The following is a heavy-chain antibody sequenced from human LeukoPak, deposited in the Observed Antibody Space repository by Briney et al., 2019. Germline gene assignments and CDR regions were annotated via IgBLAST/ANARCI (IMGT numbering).Heavy chain of an antibody. CDR1: GGTFSSYA. CDR2: IIPIFGTA. CDR3: ARVATDYYYYYMDV. Sequence: GASVKVSCKASGGTFSSYAISWVRQAPGQGLEWMGGIIPIFGTANYAQKFQGRVTITADKSTSTAYMELSSLRPEDTAVYYCARVATDYYYYYMDVWGKGTTVTVSS. J-gene: IGHJ6*03. V-gene: IGHV1-69*06. D-gene: IGHD4-11*01.